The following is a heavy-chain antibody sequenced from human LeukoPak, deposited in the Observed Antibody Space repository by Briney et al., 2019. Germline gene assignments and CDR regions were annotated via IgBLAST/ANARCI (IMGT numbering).Heavy chain of an antibody. CDR2: IYTSGST. V-gene: IGHV4-4*07. D-gene: IGHD3-10*01. J-gene: IGHJ4*02. CDR1: GGSISSYY. Sequence: PSETLSLTCTDSGGSISSYYWSWIRQPAGKGLEWIGRIYTSGSTNYNPSLKSRVTMSVDTSKNQFSLKLSSVTAAGTAVYYCARETGYYGSGSGIDYWGQGTLVTVSS. CDR3: ARETGYYGSGSGIDY.